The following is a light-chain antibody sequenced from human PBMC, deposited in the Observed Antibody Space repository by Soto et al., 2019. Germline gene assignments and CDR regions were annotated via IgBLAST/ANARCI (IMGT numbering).Light chain of an antibody. J-gene: IGLJ1*01. CDR1: SSDVGGYNY. CDR2: DVS. Sequence: QSALTQPASVSGSPGQSITISCTGTSSDVGGYNYVSWYQQHPGKAPKFMIYDVSNRPSGVSNRFSGCKSGNTAALTISGLHAEDEADYYCSSYTTSNTRQIVFGTGTKLTVL. CDR3: SSYTTSNTRQIV. V-gene: IGLV2-14*01.